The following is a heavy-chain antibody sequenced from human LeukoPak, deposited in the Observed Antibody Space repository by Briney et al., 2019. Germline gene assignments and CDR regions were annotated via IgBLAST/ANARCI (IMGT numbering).Heavy chain of an antibody. CDR1: GVSINTCCYY. J-gene: IGHJ4*02. CDR2: KYYSGST. Sequence: SETLSLTCDVSGVSINTCCYYWTWIRQPPGKGPEWIGYKYYSGSTRYNSSLRSRLTISLDSSKNQFSLRLTSVTAADTAVYYCARGRSYGFDFDSWGPGTLVIVSS. D-gene: IGHD5-18*01. CDR3: ARGRSYGFDFDS. V-gene: IGHV4-61*01.